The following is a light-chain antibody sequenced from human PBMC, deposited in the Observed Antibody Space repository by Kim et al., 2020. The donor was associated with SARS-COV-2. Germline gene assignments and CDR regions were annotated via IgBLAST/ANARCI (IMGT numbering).Light chain of an antibody. CDR1: SGHSSNS. Sequence: PLGASVKLTCTLNSGHSSNSIAWHQQQPEKGPRYLMKVNNDGSHSKGDGIPDRFSGSSSGAERYLTISSLQSVDEADYYCQSWGVFGGGTKLTVL. V-gene: IGLV4-69*01. CDR2: VNNDGSH. CDR3: QSWGV. J-gene: IGLJ3*02.